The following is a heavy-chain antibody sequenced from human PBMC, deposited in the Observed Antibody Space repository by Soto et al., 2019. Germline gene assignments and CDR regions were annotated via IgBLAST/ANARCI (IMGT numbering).Heavy chain of an antibody. CDR1: GFTFSSYW. D-gene: IGHD2-15*01. CDR3: TRDSGGRDAY. V-gene: IGHV3-74*01. J-gene: IGHJ4*02. CDR2: INTDGSIT. Sequence: GGSLRLCCAASGFTFSSYWMHWVRQVPGKGLVWVSRINTDGSITSHADSVKGRFTISRDNAKNTLYLQMNSLRADDTAVYYCTRDSGGRDAYWGQGALVTVSS.